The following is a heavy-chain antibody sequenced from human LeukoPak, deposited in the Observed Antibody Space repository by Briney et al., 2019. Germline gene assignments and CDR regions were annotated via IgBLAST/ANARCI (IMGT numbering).Heavy chain of an antibody. CDR1: GFTFSSHW. Sequence: PGGSLRLSCAASGFTFSSHWMSWVRQAPGKGLEWVANIKKDGSEKYYVDSVKGRFTISRDNAKTSLYLQMNSLRAEDTAVYYCATGGVHYYDSSADYWGQGTLVTVSS. V-gene: IGHV3-7*01. D-gene: IGHD3-22*01. J-gene: IGHJ4*02. CDR3: ATGGVHYYDSSADY. CDR2: IKKDGSEK.